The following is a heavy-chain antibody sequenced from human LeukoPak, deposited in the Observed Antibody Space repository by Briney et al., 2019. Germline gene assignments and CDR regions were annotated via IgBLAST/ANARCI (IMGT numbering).Heavy chain of an antibody. CDR1: GYTFTSYG. D-gene: IGHD4-11*01. Sequence: VASVKVSCKASGYTFTSYGISWVRQAPGQGLEWMGWISAYNGNTNYAQKLQGRVTMTTDTSTSTAYMELRSLRSDDTAVYYCARARGIMTTVTLRSQVIDYWGQGTLVTVSS. V-gene: IGHV1-18*01. J-gene: IGHJ4*02. CDR2: ISAYNGNT. CDR3: ARARGIMTTVTLRSQVIDY.